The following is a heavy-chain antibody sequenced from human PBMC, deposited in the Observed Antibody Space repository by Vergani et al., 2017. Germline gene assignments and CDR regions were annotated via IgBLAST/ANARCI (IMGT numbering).Heavy chain of an antibody. CDR3: ATLPMVRGVSWSQMREIARD. D-gene: IGHD3-10*01. CDR2: INHSGST. CDR1: GGSFSGYY. V-gene: IGHV4-34*01. Sequence: QVQLQQWGAGLLKPSETLSLTCAVYGGSFSGYYWSWIRQPPGKGLEWIGEINHSGSTNYNPSLKSRVTISVDTSKNQFSLKLSSVTAADTAVDYCATLPMVRGVSWSQMREIARDWGQGTLVTVSS. J-gene: IGHJ4*02.